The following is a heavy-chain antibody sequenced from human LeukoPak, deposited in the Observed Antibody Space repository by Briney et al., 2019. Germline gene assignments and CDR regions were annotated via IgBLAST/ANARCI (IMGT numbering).Heavy chain of an antibody. CDR1: GDSIIGYY. J-gene: IGHJ3*02. Sequence: PSEALSLTCSVSGDSIIGYYWGWIRQPPGKGLEWIGNIYYTGNTYYNSSLKSRVTISLDTSKNQFSLKVISMTAADTAAYYCTKSDGYGLIRICGRGTMVTVSS. CDR3: TKSDGYGLIRI. CDR2: IYYTGNT. D-gene: IGHD3-10*01. V-gene: IGHV4-39*07.